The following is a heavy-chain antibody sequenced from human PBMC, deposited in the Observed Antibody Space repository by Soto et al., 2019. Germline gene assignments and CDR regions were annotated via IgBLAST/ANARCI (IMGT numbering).Heavy chain of an antibody. Sequence: GGSLRLSCEASGFTFSNHWMHWVRQAPGKGLVWVSRINSDGSSTSYADSVKGRFTISRDNAKNTLYLQMNSLRAEDTAVFYCARDFWRNGVCLDVWGQGTTVTVSS. D-gene: IGHD2-8*01. CDR2: INSDGSST. V-gene: IGHV3-74*01. CDR3: ARDFWRNGVCLDV. J-gene: IGHJ6*02. CDR1: GFTFSNHW.